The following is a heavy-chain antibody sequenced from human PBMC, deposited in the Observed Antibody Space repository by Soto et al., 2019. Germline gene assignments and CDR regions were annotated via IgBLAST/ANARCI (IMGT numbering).Heavy chain of an antibody. CDR3: ARDGYCSSTSCYKDY. J-gene: IGHJ4*02. D-gene: IGHD2-2*02. V-gene: IGHV1-18*01. CDR2: ISAYNGNT. Sequence: VSVKVYCKASGYAFTSYGISWVRQAHGQGLEWMGWISAYNGNTNYAQKLQGRVTMTIDTSTSTAYMELRSLRSDDTAVYYCARDGYCSSTSCYKDYWGQGTLVTVSS. CDR1: GYAFTSYG.